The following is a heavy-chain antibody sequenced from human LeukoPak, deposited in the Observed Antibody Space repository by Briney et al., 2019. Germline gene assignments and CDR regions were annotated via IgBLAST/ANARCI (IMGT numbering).Heavy chain of an antibody. Sequence: PGGSLRLSCAASGFTVSSNYMSWVRQAPGRGLEWVANIKYDGSEYYYVDSVKGRFTISRDNAKNSLYLQMSSLRSEDMAVYYCARGIDGYYDYWGQGTLVTVSS. J-gene: IGHJ4*02. CDR3: ARGIDGYYDY. V-gene: IGHV3-7*01. D-gene: IGHD3-22*01. CDR1: GFTVSSNY. CDR2: IKYDGSEY.